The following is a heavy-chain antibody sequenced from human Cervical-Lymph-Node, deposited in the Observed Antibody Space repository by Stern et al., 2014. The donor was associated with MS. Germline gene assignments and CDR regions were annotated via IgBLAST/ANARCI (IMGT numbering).Heavy chain of an antibody. CDR2: INHSGST. Sequence: QVQLQQWGAGLLKPSETLSLTCAVYGGSFSGYYWSWIRQPPGKGLEWIGEINHSGSTNYNPSLKSRVTISVDTSQKQFSLKLSSVTAADTAVYYCARSVFGVVTYYFDYWGQGTLVTVSS. J-gene: IGHJ4*02. V-gene: IGHV4-34*01. CDR3: ARSVFGVVTYYFDY. D-gene: IGHD3-3*01. CDR1: GGSFSGYY.